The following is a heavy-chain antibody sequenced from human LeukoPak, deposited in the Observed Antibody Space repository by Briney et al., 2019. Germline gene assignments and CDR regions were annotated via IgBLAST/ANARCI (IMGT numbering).Heavy chain of an antibody. CDR1: GGTFISYT. J-gene: IGHJ4*02. CDR3: AGHDRAAGFDY. CDR2: IIPIIGIA. Sequence: SXXVSCKASGGTFISYTISWVRQAPGQGLEWMGRIIPIIGIANYAQKFKGRVTINADKETSTAYMELSSLRSEDTAVYYCAGHDRAAGFDYWGQGTLVTVSS. V-gene: IGHV1-69*02. D-gene: IGHD2-15*01.